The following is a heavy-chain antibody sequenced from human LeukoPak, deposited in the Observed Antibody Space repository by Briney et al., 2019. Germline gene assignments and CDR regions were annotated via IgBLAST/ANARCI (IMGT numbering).Heavy chain of an antibody. CDR1: GVSISSSSYY. CDR2: IYYSGST. D-gene: IGHD3-16*01. CDR3: ARGNYNSVWGGIDY. J-gene: IGHJ4*02. Sequence: SETLSLTCTVSGVSISSSSYYWGWIRHPPGKGLEWIASIYYSGSTYYSPSLKRRVTISLETSKNQLSLKLSSVTAADTAVYYCARGNYNSVWGGIDYWGQGTLVTVSS. V-gene: IGHV4-39*01.